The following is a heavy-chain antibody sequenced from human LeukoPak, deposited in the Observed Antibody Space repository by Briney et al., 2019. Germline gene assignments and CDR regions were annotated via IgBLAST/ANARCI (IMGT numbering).Heavy chain of an antibody. V-gene: IGHV3-21*01. CDR1: GFTFSNDS. CDR3: AREASGYSYGLDAFDI. D-gene: IGHD5-18*01. Sequence: GGSLRLSCAASGFTFSNDSMTWVRQAPGTGLEWVSSISSSSSYIYYADSVKGRFTISRDNAKNSLYLQMNSLRAEDTAVYYCAREASGYSYGLDAFDIWGQGTMVTVSS. J-gene: IGHJ3*02. CDR2: ISSSSSYI.